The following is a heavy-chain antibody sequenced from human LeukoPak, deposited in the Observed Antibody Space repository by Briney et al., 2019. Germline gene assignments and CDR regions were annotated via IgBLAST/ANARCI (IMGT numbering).Heavy chain of an antibody. D-gene: IGHD6-13*01. CDR1: GFTFSSYG. J-gene: IGHJ4*02. CDR3: ARGYSSSWLGYFDY. Sequence: GGSLRLSCAASGFTFSSYGIHWVRQAPGKGLEWVAVVSSDGSIKYYADSVKGRFTISRDTSKNTVYLQMNSLGAEDTAFYYCARGYSSSWLGYFDYWGQGTLVAVSS. V-gene: IGHV3-30*03. CDR2: VSSDGSIK.